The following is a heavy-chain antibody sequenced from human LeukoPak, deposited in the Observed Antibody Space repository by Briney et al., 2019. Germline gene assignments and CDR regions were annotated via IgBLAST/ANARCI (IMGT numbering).Heavy chain of an antibody. CDR1: GGTFSSYA. Sequence: SVKVSCKASGGTFSSYAISWVRQAPGQGLEWMGGIIPIFGTANYARKFQGRVTITTDESTSTAYMELSSLRSEDTAVYYCARARVSGYYIYYYYMDVWGKGTTVTVSS. D-gene: IGHD3-3*01. J-gene: IGHJ6*03. CDR3: ARARVSGYYIYYYYMDV. CDR2: IIPIFGTA. V-gene: IGHV1-69*05.